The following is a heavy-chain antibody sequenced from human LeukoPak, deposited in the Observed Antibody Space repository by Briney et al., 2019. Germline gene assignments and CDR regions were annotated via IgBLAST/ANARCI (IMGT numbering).Heavy chain of an antibody. CDR3: ARDVPPAADAFDI. CDR1: GFIVSSHY. CDR2: IYTGDRT. J-gene: IGHJ3*02. V-gene: IGHV3-66*01. D-gene: IGHD6-13*01. Sequence: GGSLRLSCAASGFIVSSHYMSWVRQAPGKGLEWVSVIYTGDRTYYADSVKGRFIISRDNSKNTVSLQMNSLRAEDTAVYYCARDVPPAADAFDIWGQGTMVTVSS.